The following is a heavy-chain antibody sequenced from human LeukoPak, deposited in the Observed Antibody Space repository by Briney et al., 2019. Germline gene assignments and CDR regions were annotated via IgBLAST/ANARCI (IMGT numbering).Heavy chain of an antibody. D-gene: IGHD2-2*02. CDR2: INPSGGST. J-gene: IGHJ3*02. Sequence: ASVTVSCKASGYTLTSYYMHGVRQAPAQGLEGMGIINPSGGSTSYEQKFQGRVTMTRDTSTSTVYMELSSLRSEDTAVYYCARDLCSTSCYTNAFDIWGQGTMVTVSS. CDR1: GYTLTSYY. CDR3: ARDLCSTSCYTNAFDI. V-gene: IGHV1-46*03.